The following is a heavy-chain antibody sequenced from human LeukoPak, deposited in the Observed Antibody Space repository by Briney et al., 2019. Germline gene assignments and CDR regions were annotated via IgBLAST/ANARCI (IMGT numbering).Heavy chain of an antibody. J-gene: IGHJ4*02. Sequence: GESLKISCKGSGYSFTSYWIVWVRQMPGKGLEWMGIIYPGDSDTRYSPSFQGQVTISADKSISTAYLQWSSLKASDTAMYYCARLRGSGSYYNPPDYWGQGTLVTVSS. CDR2: IYPGDSDT. V-gene: IGHV5-51*01. D-gene: IGHD3-10*01. CDR3: ARLRGSGSYYNPPDY. CDR1: GYSFTSYW.